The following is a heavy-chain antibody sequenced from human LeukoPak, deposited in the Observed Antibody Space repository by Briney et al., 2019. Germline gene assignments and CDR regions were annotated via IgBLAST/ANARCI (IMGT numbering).Heavy chain of an antibody. V-gene: IGHV3-66*01. J-gene: IGHJ4*02. D-gene: IGHD5-12*01. CDR3: ARDGGYSGYDLDY. Sequence: GGSLRLSCAASGFTVSSNYMSWVRQAPGKGLEWVSVIYSGGSTYYADSVKGRFTISRDNAKNSLYLQMNSLRAEDTAVYYCARDGGYSGYDLDYWGQGTLVTVSS. CDR1: GFTVSSNY. CDR2: IYSGGST.